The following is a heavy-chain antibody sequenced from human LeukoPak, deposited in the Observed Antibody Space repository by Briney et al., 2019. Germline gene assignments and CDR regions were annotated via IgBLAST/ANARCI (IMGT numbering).Heavy chain of an antibody. CDR3: VRESRPGGAVGVYHNLDY. Sequence: GGSLRLSCAGSGFTFSDFLMTWVRQTPGKGLEWGAHLKEDGTEKNLVDSVKGRFTISRDNTKNLLFLEMNNLRGDDTAIYYCVRESRPGGAVGVYHNLDYWGQGTLVAVSS. CDR2: LKEDGTEK. CDR1: GFTFSDFL. V-gene: IGHV3-7*01. D-gene: IGHD2-8*01. J-gene: IGHJ4*02.